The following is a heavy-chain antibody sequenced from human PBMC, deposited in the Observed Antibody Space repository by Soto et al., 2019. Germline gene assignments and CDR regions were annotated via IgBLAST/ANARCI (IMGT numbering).Heavy chain of an antibody. Sequence: SETLSLTCTVYGGSISNYYWSWIRQPPGKGLEWIGYIYYTGSTNYNPSLKSRVTISVDTSKNQFSLKLSSVTAADTAMYYCWRRVENVGVDVWGQGTTVT. J-gene: IGHJ6*02. V-gene: IGHV4-59*08. CDR1: GGSISNYY. CDR2: IYYTGST. CDR3: WRRVENVGVDV.